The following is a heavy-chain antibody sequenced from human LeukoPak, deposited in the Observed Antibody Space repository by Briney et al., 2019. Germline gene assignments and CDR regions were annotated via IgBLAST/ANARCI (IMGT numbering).Heavy chain of an antibody. CDR1: GFGFSVYW. CDR3: ARVPTNSYGFGQ. J-gene: IGHJ4*02. V-gene: IGHV3-74*01. Sequence: GSLRLSCAASGFGFSVYWRHWVRQAPGKGLVWVAHINEDGTSASHADSAKGRFTISRDNAKNTLYLQMNSLTVEDTAVYYCARVPTNSYGFGQWGQGSLVTVSS. D-gene: IGHD5-18*01. CDR2: INEDGTSA.